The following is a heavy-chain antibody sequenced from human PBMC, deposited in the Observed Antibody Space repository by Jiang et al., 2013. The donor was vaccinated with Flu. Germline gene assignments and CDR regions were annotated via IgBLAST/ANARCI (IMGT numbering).Heavy chain of an antibody. D-gene: IGHD6-19*01. CDR1: GGTFSSYA. CDR3: ARDRRGYSSGGGICWYFDL. J-gene: IGHJ2*01. V-gene: IGHV1-69*01. Sequence: SGAEVKKPGSSVKVSCKASGGTFSSYAISWVRQAPGQGLEWMGGIIPIFGTANYAQKFQGRVTITADESTSTAYMELSSLRSEDTAVYYCARDRRGYSSGGGICWYFDLWGRGTLVTVSS. CDR2: IIPIFGTA.